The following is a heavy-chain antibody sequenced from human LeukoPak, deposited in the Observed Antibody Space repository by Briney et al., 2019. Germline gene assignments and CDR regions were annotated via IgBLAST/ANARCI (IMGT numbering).Heavy chain of an antibody. CDR3: ARGFSPSGSYFEEGWSAFDI. J-gene: IGHJ3*02. CDR1: GGTFSSYA. CDR2: IIPIFGTA. V-gene: IGHV1-69*05. D-gene: IGHD1-26*01. Sequence: AASVKVSCKASGGTFSSYAISWVRQAPGQGLGWTGGIIPIFGTANYAQKFQGRVTITTDESTSTAYMELSSLRSEDTAVYYCARGFSPSGSYFEEGWSAFDIWGQGTMVTVSS.